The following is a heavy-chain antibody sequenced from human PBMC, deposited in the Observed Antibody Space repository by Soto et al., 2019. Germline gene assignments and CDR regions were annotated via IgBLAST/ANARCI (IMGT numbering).Heavy chain of an antibody. CDR2: ISGTSDYI. V-gene: IGHV3-21*01. CDR1: GFTFSTSS. J-gene: IGHJ5*01. D-gene: IGHD6-13*01. Sequence: GGSLRLSCAASGFTFSTSSMNWVRQSPGKGLEWVSSISGTSDYIDYADAVRGRFTVSRDNAKNSLYLQMNSLRAEDTAVYYCARDPFSSSWDEGESWGHGTRVTVSS. CDR3: ARDPFSSSWDEGES.